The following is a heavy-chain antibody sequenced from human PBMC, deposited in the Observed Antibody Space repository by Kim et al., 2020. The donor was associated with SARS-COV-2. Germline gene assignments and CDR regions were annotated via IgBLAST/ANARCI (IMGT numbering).Heavy chain of an antibody. CDR1: GFTFSSYS. V-gene: IGHV3-48*04. CDR2: ISSSSSTI. Sequence: GGSLRLSCAASGFTFSSYSMNWVRQAPGKGLEWVSYISSSSSTIYYADSVKGRFTISRDNAKNTLYLQMNSLRAEDTAVYYCARDGDQIVGATSYYYGMGVWGEGTTPTVSS. J-gene: IGHJ6*04. D-gene: IGHD1-26*01. CDR3: ARDGDQIVGATSYYYGMGV.